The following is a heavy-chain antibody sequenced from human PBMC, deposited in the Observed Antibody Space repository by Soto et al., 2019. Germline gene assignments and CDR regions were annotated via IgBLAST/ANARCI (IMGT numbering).Heavy chain of an antibody. CDR1: GFTFNNYA. CDR3: AKAQRVVVVAPSGNDF. D-gene: IGHD2-15*01. J-gene: IGHJ4*02. CDR2: ISGGVYST. Sequence: EVQLLESGGGLGQPGGSLRLSCAASGFTFNNYAMSWVRQAPGKGLEWVSSISGGVYSTYYADSVKGRFSISRDNSKNTLYLQMSSLRAEDTAVYYCAKAQRVVVVAPSGNDFWGQGTLVTVSS. V-gene: IGHV3-23*01.